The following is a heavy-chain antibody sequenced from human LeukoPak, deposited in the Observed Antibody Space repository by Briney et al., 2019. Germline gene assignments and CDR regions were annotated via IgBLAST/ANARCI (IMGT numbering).Heavy chain of an antibody. CDR1: GGTFSSYA. J-gene: IGHJ4*02. Sequence: ASVKVSCKASGGTFSSYAISWVRQAPGQGLXXXXXXIPIFGTANYAQKFQGRVTITADESTSTAYMELSSLRSEDTAVYYCARAAYYYGSGSYHFDYWGQGTLVTVSS. V-gene: IGHV1-69*13. CDR2: XIPIFGTA. CDR3: ARAAYYYGSGSYHFDY. D-gene: IGHD3-10*01.